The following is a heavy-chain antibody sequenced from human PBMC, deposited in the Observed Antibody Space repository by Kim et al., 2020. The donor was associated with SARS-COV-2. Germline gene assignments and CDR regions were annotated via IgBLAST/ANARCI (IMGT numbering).Heavy chain of an antibody. CDR1: GYSFTSYW. J-gene: IGHJ6*02. D-gene: IGHD3-9*01. CDR2: IDPSDSYT. CDR3: AWAPPLRYFDWLLPPEAYYGMDV. Sequence: GESLKISCKGSGYSFTSYWISWVRQMPGKGLEWMGRIDPSDSYTNYSPSFQGHVTISADKSISTAYLQWSSLKASDTAMYYCAWAPPLRYFDWLLPPEAYYGMDVWGQGTTVTVSS. V-gene: IGHV5-10-1*01.